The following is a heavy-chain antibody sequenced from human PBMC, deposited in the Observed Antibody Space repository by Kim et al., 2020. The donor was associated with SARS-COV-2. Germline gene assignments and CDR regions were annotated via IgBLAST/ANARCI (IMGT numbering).Heavy chain of an antibody. V-gene: IGHV3-15*01. CDR3: TTSALLWFGELLNYYYGMDV. Sequence: GGSLRLSCAASGFTFSNAWMSWVRQAPGKGLEWVGRIKSKTDGGTTDYAAPVTGRFTISRDDSKNTLYLQINSLKIEDTAVYYFTTSALLWFGELLNYYYGMDVWGQGTTVTVSS. J-gene: IGHJ6*02. CDR1: GFTFSNAW. CDR2: IKSKTDGGTT. D-gene: IGHD3-10*01.